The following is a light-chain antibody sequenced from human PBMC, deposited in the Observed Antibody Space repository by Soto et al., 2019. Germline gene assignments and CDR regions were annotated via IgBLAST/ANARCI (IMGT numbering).Light chain of an antibody. CDR3: QTWGSGIVV. V-gene: IGLV4-69*01. J-gene: IGLJ2*01. CDR1: SGHSNYA. Sequence: QPVLTQSPSASASLGASVKLTCTLSSGHSNYAIAWHQQQSEKGPRYLMKLNSDGSHSKGDGIPDRFSGSSSGAERYLTISXXXXXXXADYYCQTWGSGIVVFGGGTKL. CDR2: LNSDGSH.